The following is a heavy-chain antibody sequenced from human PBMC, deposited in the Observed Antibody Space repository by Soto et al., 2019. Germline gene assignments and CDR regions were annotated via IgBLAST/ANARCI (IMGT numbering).Heavy chain of an antibody. Sequence: ASVKVSCKASGYTFTTYGISWVRQAPGQGLEWMGWISGYNGKKDYAEKVQGRVTMTTDTSTSTAYMELRSLRPDDTAVYYCARRDGGYGSGSYYNKSPSNYHHYMDLWGNGTTVTVSS. CDR1: GYTFTTYG. CDR2: ISGYNGKK. CDR3: ARRDGGYGSGSYYNKSPSNYHHYMDL. J-gene: IGHJ6*03. V-gene: IGHV1-18*01. D-gene: IGHD3-10*01.